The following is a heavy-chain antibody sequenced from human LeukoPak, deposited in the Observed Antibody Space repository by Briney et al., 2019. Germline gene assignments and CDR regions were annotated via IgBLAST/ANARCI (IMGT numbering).Heavy chain of an antibody. Sequence: GGSLRLSCAASGFTFDDYAMHWVRQAPGKGLEWVSGISWNSNNIDYADSVKGRFTISRDNAKNSLYLQMNSLRAEDTALYYCAKDLKPYYDSSGPYFQHWGQGTLVTVSS. D-gene: IGHD3-22*01. CDR2: ISWNSNNI. CDR1: GFTFDDYA. J-gene: IGHJ1*01. V-gene: IGHV3-9*01. CDR3: AKDLKPYYDSSGPYFQH.